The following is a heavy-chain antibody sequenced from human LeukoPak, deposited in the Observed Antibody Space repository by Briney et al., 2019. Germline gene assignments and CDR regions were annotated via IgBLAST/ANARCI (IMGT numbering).Heavy chain of an antibody. CDR3: ARGYSSSYRIDY. CDR1: GFTFSSYW. CDR2: INTDGSST. V-gene: IGHV3-74*01. Sequence: GGSLRLSCAASGFTFSSYWMHWVRQAPGKGLVWVSRINTDGSSTTYADSVKGRFTISRDNAKNTLYLQMNSLSAEDTAVYHCARGYSSSYRIDYWGQGTLVTVSS. J-gene: IGHJ4*02. D-gene: IGHD6-6*01.